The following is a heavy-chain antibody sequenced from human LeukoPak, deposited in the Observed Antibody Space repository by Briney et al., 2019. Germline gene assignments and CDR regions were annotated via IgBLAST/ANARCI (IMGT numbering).Heavy chain of an antibody. D-gene: IGHD4-23*01. CDR2: ISGDGAST. Sequence: PGGPLRLSCAASEFTFSVYWMHWVRQAPGKGLVWVSRISGDGASTSYADSVKGRFTISRDNAKNTVYLQMNSLRAEDTALYYCARDNSPGWFDPWGQGTLVTVPS. CDR3: ARDNSPGWFDP. V-gene: IGHV3-74*01. CDR1: EFTFSVYW. J-gene: IGHJ5*02.